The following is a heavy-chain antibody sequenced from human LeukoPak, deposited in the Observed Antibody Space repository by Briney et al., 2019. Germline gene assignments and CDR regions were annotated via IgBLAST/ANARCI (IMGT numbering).Heavy chain of an antibody. V-gene: IGHV1-46*01. Sequence: GASVKVSCKASGYTFTSYYMHWVRPAPGQGLDWMGIINPSGGSTSYAQKFQGRVTMTRDMSTSTVYMELSSLRSEDTAVYYCARGGRLELLIYHYYYMDVWGKGTTVTVSS. J-gene: IGHJ6*03. CDR3: ARGGRLELLIYHYYYMDV. D-gene: IGHD1-26*01. CDR2: INPSGGST. CDR1: GYTFTSYY.